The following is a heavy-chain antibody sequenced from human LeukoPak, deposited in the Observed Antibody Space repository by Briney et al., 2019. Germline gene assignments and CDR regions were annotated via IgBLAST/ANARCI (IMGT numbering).Heavy chain of an antibody. CDR3: ARDRSEHYSTDN. Sequence: PSETLSLTCAVYGGSFSGYYWSWIRQPPGKGLEWIGEINHSGSTNYNPSLKSRVTISVDTSKNQFSLKLSSVTAADTAVYYCARDRSEHYSTDNWGQGTLVTVSS. CDR2: INHSGST. D-gene: IGHD3-10*01. V-gene: IGHV4-34*01. CDR1: GGSFSGYY. J-gene: IGHJ4*02.